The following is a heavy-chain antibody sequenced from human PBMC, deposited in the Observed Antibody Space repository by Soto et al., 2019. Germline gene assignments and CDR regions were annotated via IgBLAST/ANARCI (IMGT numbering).Heavy chain of an antibody. V-gene: IGHV3-53*01. D-gene: IGHD3-22*01. CDR1: GFTVSSNY. J-gene: IGHJ4*02. CDR2: IYSGGST. Sequence: GGSLRLSCAASGFTVSSNYMSWVRQAPGKGLEWVSVIYSGGSTYYADSVKGRFTISRDDSKSIAYLQMNSLKTEDTAVYYCTRAQSWDYYDSSGYYYGRDYWGQGTLVTVSS. CDR3: TRAQSWDYYDSSGYYYGRDY.